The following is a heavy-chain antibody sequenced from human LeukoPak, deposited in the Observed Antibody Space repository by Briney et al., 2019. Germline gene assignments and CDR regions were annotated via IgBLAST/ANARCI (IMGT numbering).Heavy chain of an antibody. CDR2: ISSSSSYI. CDR1: GFTFSSYS. D-gene: IGHD3-10*01. Sequence: GGSLRLSCAASGFTFSSYSMNWVRQAPGKGLEWVSSISSSSSYIYYADSVKGRFTISRDNAKNSLYLQMNSLRAEDTAVYYCARVRTMVRGVIRFGAFDIWGQGTMVTVSS. V-gene: IGHV3-21*01. J-gene: IGHJ3*02. CDR3: ARVRTMVRGVIRFGAFDI.